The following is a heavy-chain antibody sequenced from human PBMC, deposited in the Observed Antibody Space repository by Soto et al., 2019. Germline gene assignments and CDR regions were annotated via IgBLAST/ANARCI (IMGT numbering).Heavy chain of an antibody. V-gene: IGHV3-23*01. D-gene: IGHD6-19*01. CDR2: ITSSSSSI. Sequence: EVQLLESGGGLVQPGGSLRLSCAASGFTFSSYAMSWVRQAPGKGLEWVSTITSSSSSIYYADSVKGRFTVSRDNSKNTLYLQMNSLRAEDTALYYCVQWLASLFDYWGQGTLVTVSS. CDR1: GFTFSSYA. J-gene: IGHJ4*02. CDR3: VQWLASLFDY.